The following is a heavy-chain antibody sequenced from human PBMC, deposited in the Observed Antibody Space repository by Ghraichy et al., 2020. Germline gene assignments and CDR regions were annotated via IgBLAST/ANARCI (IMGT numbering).Heavy chain of an antibody. J-gene: IGHJ5*02. CDR3: AREASSWFDP. D-gene: IGHD6-13*01. V-gene: IGHV4-59*01. CDR1: GGSISSYY. Sequence: SETLSLTCTVSGGSISSYYWSWIRQPPGKGLSWIGYIYYSGSTNYNPSLQSRVPISVDTSKNQFSLKLSSVTAADTAVYYCAREASSWFDPWGQGTLVTVSS. CDR2: IYYSGST.